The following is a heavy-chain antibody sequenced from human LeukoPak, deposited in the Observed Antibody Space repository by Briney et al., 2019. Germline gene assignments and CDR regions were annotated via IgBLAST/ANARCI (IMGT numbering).Heavy chain of an antibody. D-gene: IGHD3-22*01. V-gene: IGHV3-30*02. CDR2: IRYDGSNK. J-gene: IGHJ4*02. Sequence: GGSLRLSCAASGFTFSSYGMHSVRQAPGKGLEWVAFIRYDGSNKYYADSVKGRFTISRDNSKNTLYLQMNSLRAEDTAVYYCAKGKHYYDSSSSATPDYWGQGTLVTVSS. CDR3: AKGKHYYDSSSSATPDY. CDR1: GFTFSSYG.